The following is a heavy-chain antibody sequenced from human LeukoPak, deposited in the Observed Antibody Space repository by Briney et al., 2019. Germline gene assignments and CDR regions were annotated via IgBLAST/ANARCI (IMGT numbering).Heavy chain of an antibody. CDR1: GGSISSYY. CDR2: IYYSVST. J-gene: IGHJ4*02. V-gene: IGHV4-59*01. Sequence: SETLSLTCTVSGGSISSYYWSWIRQPPGKGLEWIGYIYYSVSTNYNPSLKSRVTISVDTSKNQFSLKLSYVTAADTAVYFCARESSWGNFDYWGQGTLVTVSS. D-gene: IGHD7-27*01. CDR3: ARESSWGNFDY.